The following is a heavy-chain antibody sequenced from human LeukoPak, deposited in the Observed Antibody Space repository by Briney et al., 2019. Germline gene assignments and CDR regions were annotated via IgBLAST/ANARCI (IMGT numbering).Heavy chain of an antibody. J-gene: IGHJ4*02. D-gene: IGHD5-12*01. CDR3: ARHPDIVATIFDY. CDR2: IYYSGST. V-gene: IGHV4-59*08. CDR1: GGSISSYY. Sequence: SETLFLTCTVSGGSISSYYWSWIWQPPGKGLEWIGYIYYSGSTNYNPSLKSRVTISVDTSKNQFSLKLSSVTAADTAVYYCARHPDIVATIFDYWGQGTLVTVSS.